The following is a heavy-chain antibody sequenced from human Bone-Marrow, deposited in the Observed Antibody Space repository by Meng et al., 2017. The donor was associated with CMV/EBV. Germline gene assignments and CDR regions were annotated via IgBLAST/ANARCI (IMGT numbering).Heavy chain of an antibody. CDR1: GFTFSSYS. J-gene: IGHJ4*02. V-gene: IGHV3-21*01. Sequence: GESLKISCAASGFTFSSYSMNWVRQAPGKGLEWVSSISSSSSYIYYADSVKGRFTISRDNAKNSLYLQMNSLRAEDTAVYYCAKDGKPTKEGFDYWGQGTLVTVSS. CDR2: ISSSSSYI. CDR3: AKDGKPTKEGFDY. D-gene: IGHD1-26*01.